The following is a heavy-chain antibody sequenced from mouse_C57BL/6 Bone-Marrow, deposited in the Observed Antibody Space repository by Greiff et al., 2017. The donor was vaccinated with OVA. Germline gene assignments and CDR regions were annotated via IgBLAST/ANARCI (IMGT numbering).Heavy chain of an antibody. V-gene: IGHV14-3*01. D-gene: IGHD2-4*01. J-gene: IGHJ4*01. CDR2: IDPANGNT. Sequence: VQLKESVAELVRPGASVKLSCTASGFNIKNTYMHWVKQRPEQGLEWIGRIDPANGNTKYAPKFQGKATITADTSSNTAYLQLSSLTSEDTAIYYCAYPPYDYSGYYAMDYWGQGTAVTVSS. CDR3: AYPPYDYSGYYAMDY. CDR1: GFNIKNTY.